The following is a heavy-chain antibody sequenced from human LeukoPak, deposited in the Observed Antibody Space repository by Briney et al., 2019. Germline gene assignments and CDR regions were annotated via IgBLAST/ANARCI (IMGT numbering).Heavy chain of an antibody. V-gene: IGHV4-31*03. CDR2: IYNSGST. J-gene: IGHJ6*03. CDR1: GDSIPSAGYF. D-gene: IGHD5-24*01. Sequence: PSETLSLTCTVSGDSIPSAGYFWNWIRQHPGKGLEWIGYIYNSGSTSYNPSLKSRISMSIDTSKNQFSLRLSSVTAADTAVYYCARDANDGYGGYMDVWGQGTTVTVSS. CDR3: ARDANDGYGGYMDV.